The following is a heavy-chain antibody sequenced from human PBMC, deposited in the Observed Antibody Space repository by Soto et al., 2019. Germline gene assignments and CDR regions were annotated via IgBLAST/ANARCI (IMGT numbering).Heavy chain of an antibody. CDR3: ARGLGGSFGELGYYFDY. J-gene: IGHJ4*02. CDR1: GGSISSGGYY. Sequence: QVQLQESGPGLVKPSQTLSLTCTVSGGSISSGGYYWSWIRQHPGKGLEWIGYIYYSGSTYYNPSLKSRVTISVDTSKNQFSLKLSSVTAADTAVYYCARGLGGSFGELGYYFDYWGQGTLVTVSS. CDR2: IYYSGST. V-gene: IGHV4-31*03. D-gene: IGHD3-10*01.